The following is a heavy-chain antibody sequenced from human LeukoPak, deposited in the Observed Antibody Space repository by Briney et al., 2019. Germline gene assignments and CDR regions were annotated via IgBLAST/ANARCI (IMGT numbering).Heavy chain of an antibody. J-gene: IGHJ6*03. CDR1: GFTFSNYG. D-gene: IGHD6-13*01. CDR2: LRYDGSDK. Sequence: GGSLRLSCAASGFTFSNYGMHWVRQAPGKGLEGVAFLRYDGSDKYYADSVKGRFTISRDNSKNTLYLQMNSLRAEDTAVFRCAKDKAAAGTSYFDVWGKGTTVTVSS. CDR3: AKDKAAAGTSYFDV. V-gene: IGHV3-30*02.